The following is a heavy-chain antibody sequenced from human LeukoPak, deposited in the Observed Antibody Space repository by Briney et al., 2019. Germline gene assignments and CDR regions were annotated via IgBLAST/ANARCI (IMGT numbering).Heavy chain of an antibody. CDR2: ISLTGGTP. J-gene: IGHJ4*02. V-gene: IGHV3-23*01. D-gene: IGHD6-6*01. CDR1: GFIFSNYA. Sequence: GGSLRLSCAASGFIFSNYAMTWVRQAPGKGLEWVSSISLTGGTPYYADSVKGRFTISRDNSKNTLFLQMNSLRAEDTAVYYCAKRITAPPRAFDYWGQGILVTVSS. CDR3: AKRITAPPRAFDY.